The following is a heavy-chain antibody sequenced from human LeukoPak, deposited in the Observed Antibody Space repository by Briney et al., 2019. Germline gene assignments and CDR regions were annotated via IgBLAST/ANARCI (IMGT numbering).Heavy chain of an antibody. V-gene: IGHV3-48*03. J-gene: IGHJ4*02. Sequence: PGGSLRLSCEASGFTFSNYEMNWVRQAPGKGLEWISYITTTGDRIQYADSVKGRFTISRDNVKNSLYLEMNSLRAEDTGVYFCARDTKDYWGQGTLVTVSS. D-gene: IGHD2-2*01. CDR2: ITTTGDRI. CDR1: GFTFSNYE. CDR3: ARDTKDY.